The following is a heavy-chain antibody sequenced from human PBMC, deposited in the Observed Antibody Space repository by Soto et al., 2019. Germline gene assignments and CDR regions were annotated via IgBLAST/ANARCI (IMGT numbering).Heavy chain of an antibody. D-gene: IGHD2-21*01. V-gene: IGHV4-59*01. CDR2: IFYTGST. CDR1: GGSISRYF. Sequence: QVQLQESGPGLVRPSETLSLTCTVSGGSISRYFWSWIRQSPGKGLEWIGYIFYTGSTTYNPSLKSRVTISIDTSKNQFSLKLSSLTAAYTAVYYCAHFSDLEWFDLWGQGTLVTVSS. J-gene: IGHJ5*02. CDR3: AHFSDLEWFDL.